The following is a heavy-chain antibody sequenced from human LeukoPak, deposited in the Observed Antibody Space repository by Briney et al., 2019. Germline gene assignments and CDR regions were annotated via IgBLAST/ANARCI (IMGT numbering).Heavy chain of an antibody. CDR1: GFTFSNYW. J-gene: IGHJ4*02. CDR2: IKQDGSEK. D-gene: IGHD2-15*01. Sequence: GGSLRLSCAASGFTFSNYWMSWVRQAPGKGLEWVANIKQDGSEKYYVDSVKGRFTISRDNAKNSLYLQMNSLRAEDTAVYYCAKDQLNRFCSGGSCSITHDYWGQGTLVTVSS. V-gene: IGHV3-7*01. CDR3: AKDQLNRFCSGGSCSITHDY.